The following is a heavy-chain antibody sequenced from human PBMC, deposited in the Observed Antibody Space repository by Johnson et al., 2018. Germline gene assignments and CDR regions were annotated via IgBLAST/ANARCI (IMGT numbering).Heavy chain of an antibody. V-gene: IGHV3-9*01. D-gene: IGHD3-22*01. CDR3: AKEGHYYDSSGYYYVEYFQH. CDR1: GFTFSNAW. J-gene: IGHJ1*01. CDR2: ISWNSGSI. Sequence: VQLVESGGGLVQPGGSLRLSCAASGFTFSNAWMNWVRQAPGKGLEWVSGISWNSGSIGYADSVKGRFTISRDNSKNTRYLQMNSPRAEDTAVYYCAKEGHYYDSSGYYYVEYFQHWGQGTLVTVAS.